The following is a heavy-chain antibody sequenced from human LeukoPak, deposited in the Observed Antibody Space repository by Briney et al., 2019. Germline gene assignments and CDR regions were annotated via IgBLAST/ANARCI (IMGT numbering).Heavy chain of an antibody. J-gene: IGHJ4*02. CDR3: AKEMKPWMHFYY. Sequence: PGGSLRLSRAASGFTFSRSAVHWVRQAPGKGLEWVAVISHDGSNTDYTDSVKGRFTISRDNSKNTLYLQMNSLRAEDTAVYYCAKEMKPWMHFYYWGEGTLVTVSS. D-gene: IGHD5-12*01. V-gene: IGHV3-30*18. CDR1: GFTFSRSA. CDR2: ISHDGSNT.